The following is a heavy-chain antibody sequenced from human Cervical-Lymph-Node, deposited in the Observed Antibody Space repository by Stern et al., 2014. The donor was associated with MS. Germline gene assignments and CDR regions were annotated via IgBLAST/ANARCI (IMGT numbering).Heavy chain of an antibody. CDR1: CGSVSSGSYY. Sequence: QLQLQESGPGLVKPSETLSLTCTVSCGSVSSGSYYWSWIRQPPGKGLEWIGYIYYSGSTNYNPSLKSRVTISVDTSKNQFSLKLSSVTAADTAVYYCASDSSGYYLSFDYWGQGTLVTVSS. V-gene: IGHV4-61*01. CDR3: ASDSSGYYLSFDY. J-gene: IGHJ4*02. D-gene: IGHD3-22*01. CDR2: IYYSGST.